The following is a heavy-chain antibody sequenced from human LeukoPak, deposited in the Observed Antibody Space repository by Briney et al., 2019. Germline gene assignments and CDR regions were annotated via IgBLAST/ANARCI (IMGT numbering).Heavy chain of an antibody. CDR2: ISGSGGST. CDR1: GFTFSSYA. CDR3: AKVRYDSSGYQSPYFDY. D-gene: IGHD3-22*01. J-gene: IGHJ4*02. Sequence: GGSLRLSCAASGFTFSSYAMSWVRQAPGKGLEWVSVISGSGGSTYYADSVKGRFTISRDNSKNTLYLQMNSLRAEDTSVYYCAKVRYDSSGYQSPYFDYWGQGILVTVSS. V-gene: IGHV3-23*01.